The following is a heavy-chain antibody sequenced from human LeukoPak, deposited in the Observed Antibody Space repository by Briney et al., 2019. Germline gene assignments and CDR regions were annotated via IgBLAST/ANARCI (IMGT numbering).Heavy chain of an antibody. Sequence: GGSLRLSCAASGFTFRTYAMSWVRQAPGKGLEWVSTISGSGGDIFHADSAKGRFTISRDNSKNTLYLQMTSLKGDDTAVYYCAKATGQWLYLFENWGHGTLVTVFS. D-gene: IGHD5-12*01. CDR2: ISGSGGDI. V-gene: IGHV3-23*01. J-gene: IGHJ4*01. CDR1: GFTFRTYA. CDR3: AKATGQWLYLFEN.